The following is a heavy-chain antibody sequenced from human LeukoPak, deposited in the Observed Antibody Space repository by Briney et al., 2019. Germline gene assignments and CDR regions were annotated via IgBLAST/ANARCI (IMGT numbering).Heavy chain of an antibody. Sequence: SETLSLTCTVYGGSVRSGCYFWSSVRQPPGKRLEWIGYVYYSGSTNYNPSLKSRVTTSVDTSKNQYSLKLRSVTAADTAVYYGARFYGSGRYYPQEYYGMDDWGQGTTVTVSS. J-gene: IGHJ6*02. CDR2: VYYSGST. D-gene: IGHD3-10*01. V-gene: IGHV4-61*01. CDR1: GGSVRSGCYF. CDR3: ARFYGSGRYYPQEYYGMDD.